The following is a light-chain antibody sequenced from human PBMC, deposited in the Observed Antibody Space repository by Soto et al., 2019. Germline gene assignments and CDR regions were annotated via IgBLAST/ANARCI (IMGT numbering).Light chain of an antibody. J-gene: IGKJ1*01. V-gene: IGKV3-20*01. CDR2: GAS. CDR3: QQYGSSLTWT. CDR1: QSVSSSY. Sequence: EIVLTQSPGTLSLSPGERATLSCRASQSVSSSYLAWYQQKPGQAPRLLIYGASSRATGIPHRFSGSGSGTDVTLTISSLEPEDFAVYYCQQYGSSLTWTFGQGTKVEIK.